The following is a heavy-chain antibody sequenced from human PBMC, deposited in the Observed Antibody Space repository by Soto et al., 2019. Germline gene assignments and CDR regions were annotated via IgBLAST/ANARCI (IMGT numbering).Heavy chain of an antibody. J-gene: IGHJ5*02. CDR3: AREINPRWLDP. D-gene: IGHD3-16*01. Sequence: WTWIRQPAGKGLEWIGRMYTSGSTNYNPSLKSRVTMSVDTSKNQFSLKLSSVTAADTAVYYCAREINPRWLDPWGQGTLVTVSS. V-gene: IGHV4-4*07. CDR2: MYTSGST.